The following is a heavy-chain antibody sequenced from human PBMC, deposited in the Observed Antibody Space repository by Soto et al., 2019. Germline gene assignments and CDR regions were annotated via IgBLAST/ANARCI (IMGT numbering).Heavy chain of an antibody. J-gene: IGHJ4*02. CDR3: ARDRAITVTTYRVFDY. CDR2: ISAYNGNT. D-gene: IGHD4-4*01. CDR1: VYSFTSYG. V-gene: IGHV1-18*01. Sequence: XSVKVSCKASVYSFTSYGISWVRQAPGQGLEWMGWISAYNGNTNYAQKLQGRVTMTTDTSTSTAYMELRSLRSDDTAVYYCARDRAITVTTYRVFDYWGQGNLVTVSS.